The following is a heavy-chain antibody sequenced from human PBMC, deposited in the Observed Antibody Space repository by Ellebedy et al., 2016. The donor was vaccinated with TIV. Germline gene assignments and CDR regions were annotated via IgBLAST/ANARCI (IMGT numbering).Heavy chain of an antibody. Sequence: GESLKISXAASGFSFSDYWMYWVRHTPGKGLMWVSRIKGDGNYIAYADSVEGRFTVSRDNAKNTLSLQMNNLRTEDTAIYYCATAFYHYGAFNGWGQGTMVTVSS. CDR2: IKGDGNYI. CDR3: ATAFYHYGAFNG. V-gene: IGHV3-74*01. CDR1: GFSFSDYW. D-gene: IGHD5-12*01. J-gene: IGHJ3*01.